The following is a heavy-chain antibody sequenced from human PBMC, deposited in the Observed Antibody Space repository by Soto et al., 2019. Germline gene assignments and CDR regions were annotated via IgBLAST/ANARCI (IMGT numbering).Heavy chain of an antibody. V-gene: IGHV6-1*01. CDR3: ARSEEDSDYYYYGLDV. J-gene: IGHJ6*02. D-gene: IGHD2-15*01. CDR2: TYYRSRWYS. CDR1: GDSVSSSSVA. Sequence: ASETLSLTCVISGDSVSSSSVAWNWVRQSPSRGLEWLGRTYYRSRWYSDFAVSVRGRIVINADTSKNQFSLQLNSVTPEDTAVYFCARSEEDSDYYYYGLDVWGQGTTVTVSS.